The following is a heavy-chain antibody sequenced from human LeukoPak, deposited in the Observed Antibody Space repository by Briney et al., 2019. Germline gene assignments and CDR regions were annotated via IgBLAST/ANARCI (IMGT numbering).Heavy chain of an antibody. CDR2: IYSSGST. CDR3: ARAEYYYGSGSYDL. Sequence: SETLSLTCTVSGGSISSGSYCWSWIRQPAGKGLEWIGHIYSSGSTNYNPSLKSRVTISVDTSKNQFSLKLSSLTAADTAVYYCARAEYYYGSGSYDLWGQGTLVTVSS. J-gene: IGHJ5*02. D-gene: IGHD3-10*01. V-gene: IGHV4-61*09. CDR1: GGSISSGSYC.